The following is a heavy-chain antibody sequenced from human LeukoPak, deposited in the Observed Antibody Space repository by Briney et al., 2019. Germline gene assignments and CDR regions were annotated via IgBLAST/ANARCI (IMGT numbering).Heavy chain of an antibody. CDR3: ARLNTPVATFDY. V-gene: IGHV4-38-2*02. D-gene: IGHD2-15*01. Sequence: SETLSLTCNVSGYSISSTFYGAWIRQPPGKGLEWIATISHSATTYYTPSLKSRLTMSVDTSKNQFSLKLSSVTVADTAVYYCARLNTPVATFDYWGQGAQVTVSS. CDR1: GYSISSTFY. J-gene: IGHJ4*02. CDR2: ISHSATT.